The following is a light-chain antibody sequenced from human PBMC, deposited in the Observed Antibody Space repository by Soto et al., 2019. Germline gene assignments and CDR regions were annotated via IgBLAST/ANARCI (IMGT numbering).Light chain of an antibody. J-gene: IGKJ1*01. CDR3: VRYSSSQWT. CDR2: GAS. CDR1: QSVSSNY. V-gene: IGKV3-20*01. Sequence: EIVLTQSPGTLSLSPGERATLSCRASQSVSSNYLAWYQQKPGQAPRLLIFGASSRATGIPDRFSGSGSGTDFTLTITRLEPEDFAVYFCVRYSSSQWTCGQGTKVEIK.